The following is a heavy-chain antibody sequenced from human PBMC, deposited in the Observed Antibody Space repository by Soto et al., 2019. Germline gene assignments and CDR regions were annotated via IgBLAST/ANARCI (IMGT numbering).Heavy chain of an antibody. CDR3: ARAIPFGVVIGDY. CDR1: GYTFTSYY. V-gene: IGHV1-46*01. J-gene: IGHJ4*02. CDR2: INPSGGST. Sequence: GASVKVSCQASGYTFTSYYMHWARQAPGQGLEWMGIINPSGGSTSYAQKFQGRVTMTRDTSTSTVYMELSSLRSEDTAVYYCARAIPFGVVIGDYWGQGTLVTVSS. D-gene: IGHD3-3*01.